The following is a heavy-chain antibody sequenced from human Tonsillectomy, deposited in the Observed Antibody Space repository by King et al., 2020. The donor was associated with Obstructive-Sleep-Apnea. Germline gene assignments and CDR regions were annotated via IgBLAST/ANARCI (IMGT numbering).Heavy chain of an antibody. CDR3: VRMVGYCSGSSCYSDY. V-gene: IGHV1-8*01. CDR2: MNPNMGNT. CDR1: GYTFTSYD. D-gene: IGHD2-15*01. J-gene: IGHJ4*02. Sequence: QLVQSGAEVKKPGASVKVSCKASGYTFTSYDINWVRQATGQGLECRGWMNPNMGNTGFEPRFQGTVTMTRNTSISAAYMELSSLRSEDTAVYYCVRMVGYCSGSSCYSDYWGQGTLVTVSS.